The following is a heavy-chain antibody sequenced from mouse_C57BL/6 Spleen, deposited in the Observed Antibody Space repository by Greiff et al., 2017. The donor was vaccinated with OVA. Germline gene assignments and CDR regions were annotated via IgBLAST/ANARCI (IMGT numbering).Heavy chain of an antibody. CDR2: INPSSGYT. Sequence: QVQLQQSGAELARPGASVKMSCKASGYTFTSYTMHLVNPRPGQGLEWIGYINPSSGYTKYNQKFKDKATLTADKSSSTAYMQLSSLTSEVSAVYYCARDDYFDYWGQGTTLTVSS. CDR1: GYTFTSYT. V-gene: IGHV1-4*01. J-gene: IGHJ2*01. CDR3: ARDDYFDY.